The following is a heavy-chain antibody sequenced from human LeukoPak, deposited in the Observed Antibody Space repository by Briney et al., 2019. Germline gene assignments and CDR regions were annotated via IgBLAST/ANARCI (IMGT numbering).Heavy chain of an antibody. D-gene: IGHD6-13*01. V-gene: IGHV1-2*02. J-gene: IGHJ5*02. CDR2: INPNSGGT. Sequence: ASVKVSCKASGYTFTGYYMHWVRQAPGQGLEWMGWINPNSGGTNYAQKFQGRVTMTRDTSISTAYMELSRLRSDDTAVYYCARKRSSSIRFDPWGQGTLVTVSS. CDR1: GYTFTGYY. CDR3: ARKRSSSIRFDP.